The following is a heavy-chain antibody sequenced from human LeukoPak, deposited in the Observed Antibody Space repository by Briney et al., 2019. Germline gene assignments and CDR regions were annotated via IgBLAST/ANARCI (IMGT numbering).Heavy chain of an antibody. CDR1: GYTFTGYY. CDR3: ARTHIAAATGDAFDI. CDR2: INPNSGGT. D-gene: IGHD6-25*01. V-gene: IGHV1-2*02. J-gene: IGHJ3*02. Sequence: ASVKVSCKASGYTFTGYYMHWVRQAPGQGLEWMGWINPNSGGTNYAQKFQGRVTMTRDTSISTAYMELSRLRSDDTAVYYCARTHIAAATGDAFDIWGQGTMVTVSS.